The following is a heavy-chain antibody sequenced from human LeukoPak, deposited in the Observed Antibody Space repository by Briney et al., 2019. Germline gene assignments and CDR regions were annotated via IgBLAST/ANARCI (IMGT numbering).Heavy chain of an antibody. D-gene: IGHD2-2*01. V-gene: IGHV3-23*01. CDR2: ISGSGDST. Sequence: GGSLRLSCAASGFTFSSYAMNWVRQAPGKGLEWVSSISGSGDSTYYAGSVKGRFTISRDNSKDTLHLQMNSLRAEDTAVYHCAKGTTSSCYSSSDFWGQGTLATVSS. CDR1: GFTFSSYA. J-gene: IGHJ4*02. CDR3: AKGTTSSCYSSSDF.